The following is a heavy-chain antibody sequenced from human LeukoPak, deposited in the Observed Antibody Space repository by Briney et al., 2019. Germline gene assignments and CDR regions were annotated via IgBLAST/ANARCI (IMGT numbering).Heavy chain of an antibody. D-gene: IGHD6-19*01. CDR1: GFTFSSHS. CDR2: ITSTSGTI. J-gene: IGHJ5*02. Sequence: PGGSLRLSCTGSGFTFSSHSMNWVRQAPGKGLEWVAYITSTSGTIYYADSVKGRFSISRDNAKNSVYLEMNSLRAEDTAVYYCAKDRSGSSDWFDPWGQGTLVTVSS. V-gene: IGHV3-48*01. CDR3: AKDRSGSSDWFDP.